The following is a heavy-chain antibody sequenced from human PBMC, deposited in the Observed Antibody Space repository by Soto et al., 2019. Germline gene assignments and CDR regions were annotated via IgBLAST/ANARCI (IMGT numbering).Heavy chain of an antibody. V-gene: IGHV4-31*03. CDR1: GGSVRSAGDY. CDR3: ARTYYYDSSGYYYVHNYFDY. J-gene: IGHJ4*02. D-gene: IGHD3-22*01. Sequence: SWTMSLGCTVCGGSVRSAGDYWRWIRQHPGKGLEWIGYIYYSGSTYYNPSLKSRVTISVDTSKNQFSLKLSSVTAADTAVYYCARTYYYDSSGYYYVHNYFDYRGQGTLVTVFS. CDR2: IYYSGST.